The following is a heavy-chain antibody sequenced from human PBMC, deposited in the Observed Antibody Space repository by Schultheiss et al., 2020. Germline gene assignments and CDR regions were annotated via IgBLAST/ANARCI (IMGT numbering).Heavy chain of an antibody. Sequence: SETLSLTCTVSGGSISSYYWSWIRQPPGKGLEWIGYIYYSGSTYYNPSLKSRVTISVDTSKNQFSLKLSSVTAADTAVYYCTRPGYCSGGSCYFKDPYGMDVWGQGTTVTVSS. CDR2: IYYSGST. CDR1: GGSISSYY. CDR3: TRPGYCSGGSCYFKDPYGMDV. D-gene: IGHD2-15*01. J-gene: IGHJ6*02. V-gene: IGHV4-59*01.